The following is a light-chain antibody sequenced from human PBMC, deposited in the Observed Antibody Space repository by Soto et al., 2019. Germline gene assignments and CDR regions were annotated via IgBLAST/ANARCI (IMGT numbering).Light chain of an antibody. Sequence: DIQMTQSPSSLSASVGARVTITCRASQTTSHYLNWYQEKPGKAPKLLIYAASSLQSGVPSRFSGSGSGTDFTLTISSLQPEDFATYYCQQSYSTRWTFGQGTKVEIK. CDR2: AAS. CDR3: QQSYSTRWT. CDR1: QTTSHY. V-gene: IGKV1-39*01. J-gene: IGKJ1*01.